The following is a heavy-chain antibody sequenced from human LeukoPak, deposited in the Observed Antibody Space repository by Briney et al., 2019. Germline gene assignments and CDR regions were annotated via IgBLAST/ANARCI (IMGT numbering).Heavy chain of an antibody. V-gene: IGHV3-11*06. Sequence: AGSLRLSCAASGFTFSDYYMSWIRQAPGKGLEWLSYISRTGSHTPYADSVKGRFTVRTDNAKNSLCLELNSLRIDDTAIYYCARIGSAAEAGTPYSCGDGTLGTASS. CDR2: ISRTGSHT. CDR3: ARIGSAAEAGTPYS. J-gene: IGHJ5*01. CDR1: GFTFSDYY. D-gene: IGHD6-13*01.